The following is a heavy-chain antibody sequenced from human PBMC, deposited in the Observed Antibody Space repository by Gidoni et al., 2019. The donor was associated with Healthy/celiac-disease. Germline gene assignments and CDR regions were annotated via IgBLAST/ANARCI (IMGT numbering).Heavy chain of an antibody. J-gene: IGHJ4*02. Sequence: QVQLVQSGAEVKKPGASVKVSCKASGYTFTSYYMHWVRQAPGQGLEWMGIINPSGGSTSYAQKFQGRVTMTRDTSTSTVYMELSSLRSEDTAVYYCAREIRNNVDTAMVAALGFDYWGQGTLVTVSS. CDR1: GYTFTSYY. CDR2: INPSGGST. V-gene: IGHV1-46*01. CDR3: AREIRNNVDTAMVAALGFDY. D-gene: IGHD5-18*01.